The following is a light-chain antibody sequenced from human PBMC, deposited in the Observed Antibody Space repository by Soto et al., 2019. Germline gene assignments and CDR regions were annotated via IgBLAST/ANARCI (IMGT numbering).Light chain of an antibody. V-gene: IGKV1-5*01. J-gene: IGKJ2*01. CDR1: QSLTGR. Sequence: DIPMTQSPSTLSASIGDRVTLTCRSSQSLTGRLAWYQQKPGRPPKLLSYDVSILESGVPSRFSGSESGTDFTLTISSLRPDDFATFYCQQYKVYPYTFGQGT. CDR3: QQYKVYPYT. CDR2: DVS.